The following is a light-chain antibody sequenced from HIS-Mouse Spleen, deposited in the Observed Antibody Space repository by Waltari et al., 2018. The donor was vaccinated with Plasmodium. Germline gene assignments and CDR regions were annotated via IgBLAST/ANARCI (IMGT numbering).Light chain of an antibody. CDR2: EDS. Sequence: SYELPQPPSVSVSPGQTARITCSGDALPKKYAYWYQQNSGQAPVLVIYEDSKLPSGIPEGFSGSSSGTMATLTISGAQVEEEADYYCYSTDSSGNHRVFGGGTKLTVL. CDR1: ALPKKY. V-gene: IGLV3-10*01. CDR3: YSTDSSGNHRV. J-gene: IGLJ3*02.